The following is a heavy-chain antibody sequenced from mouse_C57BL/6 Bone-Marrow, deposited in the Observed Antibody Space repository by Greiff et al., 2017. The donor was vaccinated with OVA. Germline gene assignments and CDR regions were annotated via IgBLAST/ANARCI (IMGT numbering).Heavy chain of an antibody. J-gene: IGHJ3*01. CDR1: GFNIKDDY. Sequence: VQLKQSGAELVRPGASVKLSCTASGFNIKDDYMHWVKQRPEQGLEWIGWIDPENGDTEYASKFQGKATITADTSSNTAYLQLSSLTSEDTAGYYCTPYYPAWFAYWGQGTLVTVSA. V-gene: IGHV14-4*01. CDR3: TPYYPAWFAY. CDR2: IDPENGDT. D-gene: IGHD1-1*01.